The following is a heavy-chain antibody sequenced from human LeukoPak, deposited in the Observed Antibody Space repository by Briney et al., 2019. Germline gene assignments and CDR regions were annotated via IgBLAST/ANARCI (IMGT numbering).Heavy chain of an antibody. V-gene: IGHV3-23*01. CDR2: MIGTGDT. J-gene: IGHJ5*02. CDR3: AKDMHYNDGRWEFDP. Sequence: GGSLRLSCVASGFNFGNFAATWVRQAPGKGLEWVSGMIGTGDTYYADSVKGRFTMFRDYSRTTLYLQMNNLIFEDTAIYYCAKDMHYNDGRWEFDPWGQGTLVTVSS. CDR1: GFNFGNFA. D-gene: IGHD5-24*01.